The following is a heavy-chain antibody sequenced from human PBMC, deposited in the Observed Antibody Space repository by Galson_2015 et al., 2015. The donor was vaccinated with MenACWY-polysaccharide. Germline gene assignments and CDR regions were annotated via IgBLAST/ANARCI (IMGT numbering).Heavy chain of an antibody. CDR2: IYPGDSDT. D-gene: IGHD2-2*01. V-gene: IGHV5-51*01. CDR3: ARHEGRYCSSTSCHEVGYYYGMDV. Sequence: QSGAEVTKPGESLKISCKGSGYSFTSYWIGWVRQMPGKGLEWMGIIYPGDSDTRYSPSFQGQVTISADKSISTAYLQWSSLKASDTAMYYCARHEGRYCSSTSCHEVGYYYGMDVWGQGTTVTVSS. J-gene: IGHJ6*02. CDR1: GYSFTSYW.